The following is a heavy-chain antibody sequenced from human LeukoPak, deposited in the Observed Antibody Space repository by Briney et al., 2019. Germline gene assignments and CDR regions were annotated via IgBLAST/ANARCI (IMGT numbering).Heavy chain of an antibody. J-gene: IGHJ4*02. CDR3: ATDIVGASSYFDY. V-gene: IGHV3-21*01. Sequence: GGSLRLSCAASGFTFSSYSMSWVRQAPGKGLEGVSSISSSSSYIYYADSVKGRFTISRDNAKNSLYLQMNSLRAEDTAVYYCATDIVGASSYFDYWGQGTLVTVSS. CDR2: ISSSSSYI. CDR1: GFTFSSYS. D-gene: IGHD1-26*01.